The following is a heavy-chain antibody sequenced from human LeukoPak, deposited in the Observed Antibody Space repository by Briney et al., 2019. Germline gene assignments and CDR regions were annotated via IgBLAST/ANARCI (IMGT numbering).Heavy chain of an antibody. CDR3: ARDGWELLN. V-gene: IGHV3-30*03. D-gene: IGHD1-26*01. J-gene: IGHJ4*02. CDR1: GFTFSSYG. Sequence: GGSLRLSCAASGFTFSSYGMHWVRQAPGKGLEWVAVISYDGSNKYYADSVKGRFTISRDNSKNTLYLQMNSLRAEDTAVYYCARDGWELLNWGQGTLVTVSS. CDR2: ISYDGSNK.